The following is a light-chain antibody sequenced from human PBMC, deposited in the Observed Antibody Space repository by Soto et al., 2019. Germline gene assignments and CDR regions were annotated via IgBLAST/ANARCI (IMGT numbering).Light chain of an antibody. Sequence: DTVMTQSPFSLPVTPGEPASISCRASQSLLHSNGYKYLDWYLQKPGQSPQILIYMSSNRASGVPDRFSGSGSGTDYTLKISRVEAEDVGVYYCMQALRTQYTFGQGTRLEIK. V-gene: IGKV2-28*01. J-gene: IGKJ5*01. CDR2: MSS. CDR1: QSLLHSNGYKY. CDR3: MQALRTQYT.